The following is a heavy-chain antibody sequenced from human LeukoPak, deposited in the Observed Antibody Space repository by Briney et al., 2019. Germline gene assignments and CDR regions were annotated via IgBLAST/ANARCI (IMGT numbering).Heavy chain of an antibody. CDR1: GGTFSSYA. CDR2: IIPILGIA. J-gene: IGHJ5*02. V-gene: IGHV1-69*04. Sequence: VASVKVSCKASGGTFSSYAISWVLQAPGQGLEWMGRIIPILGIANYAQKFQGRVTITADKSTSTAYMELSSLRSEDTAVYYCARGTYSGSYYPINWFDPWGQGTLVTVSS. CDR3: ARGTYSGSYYPINWFDP. D-gene: IGHD1-26*01.